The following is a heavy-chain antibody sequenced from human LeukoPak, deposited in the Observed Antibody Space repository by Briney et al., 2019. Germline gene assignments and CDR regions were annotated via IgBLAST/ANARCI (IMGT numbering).Heavy chain of an antibody. D-gene: IGHD3-10*01. CDR1: GGSISSGDYY. J-gene: IGHJ4*02. V-gene: IGHV4-30-4*08. Sequence: PSETLSLTCTVSGGSISSGDYYWSWIRQPPGKGLEWIGYIYYGGSTYYNPSLKSRVTISVDTSKNQFSLKLSSVTAADTAVYYCARVGGMVRGVILGFDYWGQGTLVTVSS. CDR3: ARVGGMVRGVILGFDY. CDR2: IYYGGST.